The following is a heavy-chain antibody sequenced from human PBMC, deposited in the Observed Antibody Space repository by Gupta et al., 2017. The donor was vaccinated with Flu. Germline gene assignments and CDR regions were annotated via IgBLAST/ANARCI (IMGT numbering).Heavy chain of an antibody. D-gene: IGHD1-7*01. CDR2: IEDDGSNQ. V-gene: IGHV3-30*18. CDR1: GFPFSADG. J-gene: IGHJ4*02. CDR3: AKGGRHNWNYDGDY. Sequence: QAQLVQSGGGVVQPGTTLRLSCAASGFPFSADGMHWVRQAPGKGLEWMAVIEDDGSNQWYAYSVRGRFTISRDNSKNTLFLQMNSLRADDTAVYYCAKGGRHNWNYDGDYWGQGTLVTVSS.